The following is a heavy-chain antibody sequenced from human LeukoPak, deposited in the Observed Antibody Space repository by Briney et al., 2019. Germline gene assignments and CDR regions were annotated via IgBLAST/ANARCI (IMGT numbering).Heavy chain of an antibody. Sequence: GGSLRLSCAASGFTFSNAWMNWVHQAPGKGLEWVGRIKSKTDGGTTDYAAPVKGRFTISRDDSKSTLYLQMNSLKTEDTAVYYCSTTYYYDSSEGYWGQGTLVTVSS. J-gene: IGHJ4*02. V-gene: IGHV3-15*07. D-gene: IGHD3-22*01. CDR1: GFTFSNAW. CDR3: STTYYYDSSEGY. CDR2: IKSKTDGGTT.